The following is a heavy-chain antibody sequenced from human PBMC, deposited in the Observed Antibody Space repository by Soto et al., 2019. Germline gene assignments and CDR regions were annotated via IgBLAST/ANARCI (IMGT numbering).Heavy chain of an antibody. Sequence: GGSLRLSCAASGFTFSSYAMSWVRQAPGKGLEWVSAISYSGGSTYYADSVKGRFTISRDNSKNTLYLQMNSLRVEDTAVYYCASSSSSAENFQHWGQGTLVTVSS. CDR2: ISYSGGST. J-gene: IGHJ1*01. CDR1: GFTFSSYA. D-gene: IGHD6-6*01. V-gene: IGHV3-23*01. CDR3: ASSSSSAENFQH.